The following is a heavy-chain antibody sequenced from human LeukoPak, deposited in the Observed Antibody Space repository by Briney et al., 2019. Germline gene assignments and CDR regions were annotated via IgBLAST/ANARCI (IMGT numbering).Heavy chain of an antibody. CDR3: AREGLAARRGAFDI. Sequence: SETLSLTCSVSGGSLSSHFWTWIRQPPGKGLEWIGYVYYSGNTNYNPSLRSRVTISIDTSKNQFSLNLKSVTAADTAIYYCAREGLAARRGAFDIWGQGTVVSVSS. CDR1: GGSLSSHF. CDR2: VYYSGNT. V-gene: IGHV4-59*11. D-gene: IGHD6-6*01. J-gene: IGHJ3*02.